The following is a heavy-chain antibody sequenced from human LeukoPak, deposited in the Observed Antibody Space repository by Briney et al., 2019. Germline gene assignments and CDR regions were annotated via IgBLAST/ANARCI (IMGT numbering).Heavy chain of an antibody. CDR3: ARHEYSGSYYGLSWFDP. Sequence: PSETLSLTCTVSGGSISSSGYYWGWIRQPPGKGLECIASIYYSGSTYYNPSLKSRVTISVDTSKNQLSLKLSSLTAADTAVYYCARHEYSGSYYGLSWFDPWGRGTLVTVSS. CDR1: GGSISSSGYY. V-gene: IGHV4-39*01. CDR2: IYYSGST. D-gene: IGHD1-26*01. J-gene: IGHJ5*02.